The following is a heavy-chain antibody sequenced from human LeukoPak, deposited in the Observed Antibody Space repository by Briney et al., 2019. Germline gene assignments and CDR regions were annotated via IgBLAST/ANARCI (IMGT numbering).Heavy chain of an antibody. CDR1: GFSFGDDA. V-gene: IGHV3-49*03. J-gene: IGHJ4*02. CDR3: SRGLHDYGDSNYYFDQ. CDR2: IRKKGYGETT. Sequence: PGRSLRLSCTASGFSFGDDAWSWFRQAPGRGLEFVSFIRKKGYGETTDYAASVGGRFTISRDDAKSTAYLQMNSLEIEDTALYYCSRGLHDYGDSNYYFDQWGRGTQVTVSS. D-gene: IGHD4-17*01.